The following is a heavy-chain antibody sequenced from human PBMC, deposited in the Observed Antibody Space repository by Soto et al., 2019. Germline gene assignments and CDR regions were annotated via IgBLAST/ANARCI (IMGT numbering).Heavy chain of an antibody. V-gene: IGHV1-69*13. CDR3: ARSLGRYPSETSRGHSFGADCFYPLDH. CDR1: GGTFTSYT. CDR2: LISMFDID. Sequence: SVKVSCKASGGTFTSYTVYWVRQAPGQGLEWWGGLISMFDIDNYAGRFRRGVMTTADEATNTASMELSSRTSADNAVYFCARSLGRYPSETSRGHSFGADCFYPLDHWGQGTPVTVSS. J-gene: IGHJ4*01. D-gene: IGHD1-20*01.